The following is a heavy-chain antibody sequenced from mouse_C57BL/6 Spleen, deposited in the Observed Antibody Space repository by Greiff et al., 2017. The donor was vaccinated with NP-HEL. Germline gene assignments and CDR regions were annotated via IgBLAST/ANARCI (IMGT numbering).Heavy chain of an antibody. CDR2: IWRGGST. J-gene: IGHJ4*01. Sequence: VQLQESGPGLVQPSQSLSITCTVSGFSLTSYGVHWVRQSPGKGLEWLGVIWRGGSTDYNAAFISRLSISKDNSKSQVFFKMNSLQADDTAIYYCARYDYDYAMDYWGQGTSVTVSS. CDR1: GFSLTSYG. D-gene: IGHD2-4*01. CDR3: ARYDYDYAMDY. V-gene: IGHV2-2*01.